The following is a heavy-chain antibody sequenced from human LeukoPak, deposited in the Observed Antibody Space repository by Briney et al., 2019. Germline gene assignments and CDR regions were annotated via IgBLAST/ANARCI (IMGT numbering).Heavy chain of an antibody. Sequence: PGGSLRLSCAASGFTFSSYSMNWVRQAPGKGLEWVSSISSSSSYIYYADSVKGRFTISRDNAKNSLYLQMNSLRAEDTAMYYCAREGYSGSYFGWFDSWGQGILVTVSS. CDR3: AREGYSGSYFGWFDS. V-gene: IGHV3-21*04. J-gene: IGHJ5*01. CDR2: ISSSSSYI. CDR1: GFTFSSYS. D-gene: IGHD1-26*01.